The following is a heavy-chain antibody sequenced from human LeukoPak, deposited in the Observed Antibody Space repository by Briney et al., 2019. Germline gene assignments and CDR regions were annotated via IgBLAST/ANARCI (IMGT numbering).Heavy chain of an antibody. V-gene: IGHV4-4*07. CDR2: IYTSGST. Sequence: SETLSLTCTVSGGSISSYYWSWIRQPAGKGLEWIGRIYTSGSTNYNPSLKSRVTMSVDTSKNQFSLKLSSVTAADTAVYYCARAKPRNQGYYGSGSPNWFDPWGQGILVTVSS. CDR3: ARAKPRNQGYYGSGSPNWFDP. J-gene: IGHJ5*02. CDR1: GGSISSYY. D-gene: IGHD3-10*01.